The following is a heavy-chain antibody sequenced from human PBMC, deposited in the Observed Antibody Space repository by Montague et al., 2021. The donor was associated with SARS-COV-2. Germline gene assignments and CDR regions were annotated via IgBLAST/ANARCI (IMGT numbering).Heavy chain of an antibody. CDR2: INYSGST. J-gene: IGHJ6*02. CDR1: GGSISNYY. V-gene: IGHV4-59*12. CDR3: ARGGGYYNYGLDV. D-gene: IGHD3-22*01. Sequence: SETLSLTCTVSGGSISNYYWSWIRQPPGRGLEWIGYINYSGSTDYSPSLKSRATISLDTSKNQFSLKVTSVTAADTAVYYCARGGGYYNYGLDVWGPGTTVTVSS.